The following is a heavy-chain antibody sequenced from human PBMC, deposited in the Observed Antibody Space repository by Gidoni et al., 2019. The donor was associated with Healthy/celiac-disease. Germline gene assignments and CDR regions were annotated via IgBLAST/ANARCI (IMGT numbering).Heavy chain of an antibody. CDR3: ATFQIVVDLDY. D-gene: IGHD3-22*01. J-gene: IGHJ4*02. Sequence: EVQLVESGGGLVQPGRSLRLSCAASGFTFDDYAMHWVRQAPGKGLEWVSCISWNSGSIGYADSVKGRFTISRDNAKNSLYLQMNSLRAEDTALYYCATFQIVVDLDYWGQGTLVTVSS. CDR2: ISWNSGSI. CDR1: GFTFDDYA. V-gene: IGHV3-9*01.